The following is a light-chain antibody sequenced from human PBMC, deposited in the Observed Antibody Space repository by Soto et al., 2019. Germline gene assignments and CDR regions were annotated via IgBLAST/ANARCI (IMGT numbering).Light chain of an antibody. V-gene: IGKV1-5*01. CDR1: QSISSW. J-gene: IGKJ1*01. CDR2: DAS. CDR3: QQSYSTPRT. Sequence: DIQMNPSPSTLSASVGARSTITCRASQSISSWLAWYQQKPGKAPKLLIYDASSLESGVPSRFSGSGSGTEFTLTISSLQPEDFATYYCQQSYSTPRTVGQGTKVDIK.